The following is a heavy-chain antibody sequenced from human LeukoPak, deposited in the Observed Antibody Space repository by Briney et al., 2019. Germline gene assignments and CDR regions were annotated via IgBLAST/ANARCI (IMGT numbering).Heavy chain of an antibody. CDR1: GDSISNGVKY. J-gene: IGHJ4*02. Sequence: PSETLSLTCTVSGDSISNGVKYWSWIRQHPGRGLEWIGYIYHSGRSYYNPSLKSRITMSVDTSKNQFSLNLSSVTAADTAVYYCATDQVECTGGTCQSRVGFDFWGQGTLVTVSS. D-gene: IGHD2-8*02. CDR2: IYHSGRS. CDR3: ATDQVECTGGTCQSRVGFDF. V-gene: IGHV4-31*03.